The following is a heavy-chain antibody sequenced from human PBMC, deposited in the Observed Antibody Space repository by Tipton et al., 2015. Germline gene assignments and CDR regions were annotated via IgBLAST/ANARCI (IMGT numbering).Heavy chain of an antibody. CDR3: AKGLGGGWLQFRATYFDY. CDR1: GDSISRSNYY. Sequence: TLSLTCTVSGDSISRSNYYWGWIRQPPGMGLEWIASIHYGGNTHYNPSLMSRVTISVDTSKNQFSLTLNSVTAADTAFYYCAKGLGGGWLQFRATYFDYWGQGTLVTVSS. CDR2: IHYGGNT. V-gene: IGHV4-39*01. J-gene: IGHJ4*02. D-gene: IGHD5-24*01.